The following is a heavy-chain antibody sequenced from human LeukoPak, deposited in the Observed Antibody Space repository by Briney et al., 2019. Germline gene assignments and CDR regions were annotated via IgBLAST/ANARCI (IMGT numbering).Heavy chain of an antibody. D-gene: IGHD3-16*01. V-gene: IGHV4-30-2*01. Sequence: NPSQTLSLTCAVSGGSISSGGYSWSWIRQPPGKGLEWIGEIDHSGSTNYNPSLKSRVTISVDTSKNQFSLKLSSVTAADTAVYYCARGVKVSSRYAKKFYYFDYRGQGTLVTVSS. CDR2: IDHSGST. CDR3: ARGVKVSSRYAKKFYYFDY. J-gene: IGHJ4*02. CDR1: GGSISSGGYS.